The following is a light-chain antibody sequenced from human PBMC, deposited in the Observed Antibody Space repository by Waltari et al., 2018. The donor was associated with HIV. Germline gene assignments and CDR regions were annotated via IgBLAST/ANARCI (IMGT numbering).Light chain of an antibody. CDR3: AAWDDSLNGPLYV. CDR1: SSNVGSNT. J-gene: IGLJ1*01. V-gene: IGLV1-44*01. Sequence: QSVLTQPPSASGTPGQRVTITCSGSSSNVGSNTVNWYQQLPGPAPKLLIYSNNQRPSGVPDRFSGSKSGTSASLAISGLQSEDEADYYCAAWDDSLNGPLYVFGTGTKVTVL. CDR2: SNN.